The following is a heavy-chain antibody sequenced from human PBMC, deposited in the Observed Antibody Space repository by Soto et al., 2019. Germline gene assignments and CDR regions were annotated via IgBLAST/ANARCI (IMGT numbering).Heavy chain of an antibody. V-gene: IGHV3-74*01. D-gene: IGHD3-10*01. CDR3: ASGVRGHYGKDV. J-gene: IGHJ6*02. CDR2: INGDGTTT. CDR1: GFTFNNYW. Sequence: EVQLVESGGGLVQPGGSLRLSCAASGFTFNNYWIHWVRQAPGKGPMWVSRINGDGTTTNYADSVKGRFAISRDNAKNTVYLQLIIMRDEDTALYYCASGVRGHYGKDVWGQGTTVTVSS.